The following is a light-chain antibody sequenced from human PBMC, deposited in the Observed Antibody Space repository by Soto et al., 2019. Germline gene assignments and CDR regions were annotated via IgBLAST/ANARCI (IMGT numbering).Light chain of an antibody. CDR1: QGISSF. Sequence: DIVLTQSPATLSLSPGERATLSCRASQGISSFLAWYQQKPGQAPRLLIYDASNRAAGIPARFSGSGSGTAFTLTISSLEPEDFAVYSCQQRSNWPLTFGPGTNVDIK. J-gene: IGKJ3*01. CDR3: QQRSNWPLT. CDR2: DAS. V-gene: IGKV3-11*01.